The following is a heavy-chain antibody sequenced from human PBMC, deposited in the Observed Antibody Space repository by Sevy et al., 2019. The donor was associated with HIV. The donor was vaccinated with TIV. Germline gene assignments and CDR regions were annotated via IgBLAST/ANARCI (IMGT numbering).Heavy chain of an antibody. D-gene: IGHD6-13*01. V-gene: IGHV1-8*01. CDR3: ARADLDSSTFFYYYGMDV. CDR2: MNPDSGKR. CDR1: GYTFTSYY. J-gene: IGHJ6*02. Sequence: ASVKVSCKTSGYTFTSYYINWVRQATGQGLEWMGWMNPDSGKRGYAQKFQGRVTMTTNTSISTAYMELRSLRSEDSAVYYCARADLDSSTFFYYYGMDVWGQGTTVTVSS.